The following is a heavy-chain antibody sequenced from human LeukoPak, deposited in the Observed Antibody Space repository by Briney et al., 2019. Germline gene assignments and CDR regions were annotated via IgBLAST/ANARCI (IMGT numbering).Heavy chain of an antibody. CDR1: GGTFSSYA. V-gene: IGHV1-2*04. J-gene: IGHJ4*02. D-gene: IGHD6-19*01. CDR2: INPNSGGT. CDR3: ARDSSGWFDY. Sequence: TSVKVSCKASGGTFSSYAISWVRQAPGQGLEWMGWINPNSGGTNYAQKFQGWVTMTRDTSISTAYMELSRLRSDDTAVYYCARDSSGWFDYWGQGTLVTVSS.